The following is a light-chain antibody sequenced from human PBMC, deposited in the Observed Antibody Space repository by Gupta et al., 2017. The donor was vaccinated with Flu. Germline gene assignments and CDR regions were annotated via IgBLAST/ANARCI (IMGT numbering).Light chain of an antibody. V-gene: IGLV7-46*01. J-gene: IGLJ3*02. CDR3: LLSYSGAWV. CDR1: TGVVSSGHY. Sequence: AVVTQEPSLTGSPGGTVTLTCASNTGVVSSGHYPYWLQQKPGQAPRTLIFDTNNKESRTPARFAGALLGGKAALTLSGAQPEDEADYYCLLSYSGAWVFGGGTKLTVL. CDR2: DTN.